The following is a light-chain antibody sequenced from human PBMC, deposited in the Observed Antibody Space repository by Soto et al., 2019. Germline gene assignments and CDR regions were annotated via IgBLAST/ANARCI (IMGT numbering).Light chain of an antibody. CDR3: ISYAGSSNV. V-gene: IGLV2-8*01. J-gene: IGLJ1*01. CDR2: EVN. CDR1: SSDVGGYNY. Sequence: QSVLTQPPSASGSPGRSVATSCTGTSSDVGGYNYVSWYQQHPGKAPKLMIYEVNKRPSGVPDRFSGSKSGNTASLTVSGLQAEDEADYYCISYAGSSNVFGTGTKVTVL.